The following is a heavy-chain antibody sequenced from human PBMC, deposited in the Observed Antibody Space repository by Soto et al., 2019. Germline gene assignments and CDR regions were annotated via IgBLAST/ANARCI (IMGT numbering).Heavy chain of an antibody. D-gene: IGHD5-18*01. J-gene: IGHJ4*02. CDR2: IYYSGTS. CDR1: GGSINTGGYY. V-gene: IGHV4-31*03. CDR3: ARIRGYSYDPIDY. Sequence: SETLSLTCTVSGGSINTGGYYWNWIRQHPGKGLEWIGYIYYSGTSHYSPSLKSRVTISLDTSKNQFSLNLNSVTAADTAVYYCARIRGYSYDPIDYWGQGTLVTVSS.